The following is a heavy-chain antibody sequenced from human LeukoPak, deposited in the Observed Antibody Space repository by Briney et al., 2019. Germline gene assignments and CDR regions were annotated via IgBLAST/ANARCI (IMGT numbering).Heavy chain of an antibody. V-gene: IGHV1-2*02. CDR2: INPNSGGT. CDR1: GYTFTGYY. D-gene: IGHD6-19*01. J-gene: IGHJ4*02. CDR3: AREAPSSGWYGFDY. Sequence: ASVKVSCKASGYTFTGYYMHWVRQAPGQGLEWMGWINPNSGGTNYAQKFQGRVTITTGESTSTAYMELSSLRSEDTAVYYCAREAPSSGWYGFDYWGQGTLVTVSS.